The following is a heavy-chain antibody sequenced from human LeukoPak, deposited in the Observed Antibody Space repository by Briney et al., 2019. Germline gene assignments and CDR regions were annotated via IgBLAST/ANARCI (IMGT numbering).Heavy chain of an antibody. CDR1: GYTLTELS. Sequence: ASVKVSCTVSGYTLTELSMHWVRQAPGKGLEWMGGFDPEDGETIYAQKFQGRVTMTEDTSTDTAYMELSSLRSEDTAVYYCATTWIQLWPTALDYWGQGTLVTVSS. D-gene: IGHD5-18*01. V-gene: IGHV1-24*01. J-gene: IGHJ4*02. CDR2: FDPEDGET. CDR3: ATTWIQLWPTALDY.